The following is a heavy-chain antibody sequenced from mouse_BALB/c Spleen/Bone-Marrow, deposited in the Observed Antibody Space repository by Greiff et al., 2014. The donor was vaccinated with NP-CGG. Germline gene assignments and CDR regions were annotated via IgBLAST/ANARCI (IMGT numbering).Heavy chain of an antibody. Sequence: QVQLQQSGPGLVAPSQSLSITCTVSGFSLTGYGVHWVRQPPGKGLEWLGVIWAGGSTNYNSALMSRLSISKDNSKSQVFLKMNSLQTDDTAMYYCAREGSTMITTPFAYWGQGTLVTVSA. CDR2: IWAGGST. CDR3: AREGSTMITTPFAY. J-gene: IGHJ3*01. D-gene: IGHD2-4*01. V-gene: IGHV2-9*02. CDR1: GFSLTGYG.